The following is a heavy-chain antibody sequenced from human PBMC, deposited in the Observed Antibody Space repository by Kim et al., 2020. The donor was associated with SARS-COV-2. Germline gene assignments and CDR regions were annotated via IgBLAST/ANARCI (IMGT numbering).Heavy chain of an antibody. J-gene: IGHJ6*02. V-gene: IGHV3-21*01. Sequence: GGSLRLSCATSGFTFSSYSMNWVRQAPGKGLEWVSSISSSSSYIYYADSVKGRFTISRDNAKNSLYLQMNSLRAEDTAVYYCARGGAPAVAGLPYYYYYGMDVWGQGTTVTVSS. CDR1: GFTFSSYS. CDR3: ARGGAPAVAGLPYYYYYGMDV. D-gene: IGHD6-19*01. CDR2: ISSSSSYI.